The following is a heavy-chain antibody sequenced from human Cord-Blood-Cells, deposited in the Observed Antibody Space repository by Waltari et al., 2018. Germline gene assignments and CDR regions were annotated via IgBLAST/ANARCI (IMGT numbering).Heavy chain of an antibody. J-gene: IGHJ4*02. V-gene: IGHV3-7*05. Sequence: EVQLVESGGGLVQPGGSLRLSCAASGFTFSSYWMSWVRQAPGKGLEWVANIKEDGSEKEYVERMKGGCTLSRDNATNSLYLQMNSVRAEGTAGYYCAGAGDSIAAAGDYWGQGTLVTVSS. CDR3: AGAGDSIAAAGDY. D-gene: IGHD6-13*01. CDR1: GFTFSSYW. CDR2: IKEDGSEK.